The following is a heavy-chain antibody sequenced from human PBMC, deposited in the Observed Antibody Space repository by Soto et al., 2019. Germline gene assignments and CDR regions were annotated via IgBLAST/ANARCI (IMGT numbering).Heavy chain of an antibody. V-gene: IGHV3-33*01. D-gene: IGHD6-6*01. CDR2: IWHDGSNK. J-gene: IGHJ4*02. CDR1: GFTFSSYG. CDR3: AMTYSSSFLADY. Sequence: QVQLVESGGGVVQPGRSLRLSCAASGFTFSSYGMHWVRQAPGKGLEWVAVIWHDGSNKYYADSVKGRFTISRDNSKNTLYLQMNSLRAEDTAVYYGAMTYSSSFLADYWGQGTLVTVSS.